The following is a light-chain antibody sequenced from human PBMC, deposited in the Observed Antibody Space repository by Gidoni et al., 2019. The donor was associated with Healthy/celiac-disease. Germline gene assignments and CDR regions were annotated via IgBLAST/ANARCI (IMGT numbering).Light chain of an antibody. V-gene: IGLV3-21*02. CDR3: QVWDSSSDHVV. J-gene: IGLJ2*01. CDR2: DDS. Sequence: SYVLTQPPSASVDPGQTARITCAGNNMGSKSVHWYQQKPGQAPVLVVYDDSDRPSGIPERFSGSNSGNTATLTISRVEAGDEADYYCQVWDSSSDHVVFGGGTKLTVL. CDR1: NMGSKS.